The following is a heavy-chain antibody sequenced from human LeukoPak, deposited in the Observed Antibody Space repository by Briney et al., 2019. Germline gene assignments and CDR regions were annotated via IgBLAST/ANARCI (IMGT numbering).Heavy chain of an antibody. CDR3: AKGDSSGFLGLDY. CDR1: GFTFSSHG. J-gene: IGHJ4*02. D-gene: IGHD3-22*01. V-gene: IGHV3-30*02. CDR2: IRNDGSDK. Sequence: PGGSLRLSCAASGFTFSSHGMHWVRQAPGKGLEWVAFIRNDGSDKYYADSVKGRFTISRDNAKNSLYLQMNSLRAEDMALYYCAKGDSSGFLGLDYWGQGTLVTVSS.